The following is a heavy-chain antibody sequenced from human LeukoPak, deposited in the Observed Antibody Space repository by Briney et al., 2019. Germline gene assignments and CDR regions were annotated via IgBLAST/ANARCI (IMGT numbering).Heavy chain of an antibody. Sequence: GGSLRLSCAASGFTFSSYSMNWVRQAPGKGLEWVSSISSSSSYIYYADSVKGRFTISRDNAKNSLYLQMNSLRAEDTAVYYCARMVKTTVTTEDWYFDLRGRGTLVTVSS. D-gene: IGHD4-17*01. CDR1: GFTFSSYS. J-gene: IGHJ2*01. CDR2: ISSSSSYI. CDR3: ARMVKTTVTTEDWYFDL. V-gene: IGHV3-21*01.